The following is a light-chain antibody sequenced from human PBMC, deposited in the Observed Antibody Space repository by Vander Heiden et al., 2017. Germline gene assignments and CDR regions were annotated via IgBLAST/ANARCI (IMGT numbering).Light chain of an antibody. CDR2: SNN. J-gene: IGLJ2*01. V-gene: IGLV1-44*01. CDR3: AAWDDSLNGGV. Sequence: QSVLTPPPSASGTPAQRVTISGSGSSSNIGSNTVTWYQQLPGTAPKLLIYSNNQRPSGVPDRFSGSKSGTSAALAISGLQSEDEADYYCAAWDDSLNGGVFGGGTKLTVL. CDR1: SSNIGSNT.